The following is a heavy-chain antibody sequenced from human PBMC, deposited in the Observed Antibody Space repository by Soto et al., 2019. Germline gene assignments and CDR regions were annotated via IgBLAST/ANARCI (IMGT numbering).Heavy chain of an antibody. CDR3: ATSRSSGGLGPSYDILTGYFHYYYYGMDV. J-gene: IGHJ6*02. Sequence: PSETLSLTCTVSGGSISSYYWSWIRQPPGKGLEWIGYIYYSGSTNYNPSLKSRVTISVDTSKNQFSLKLSSVTAADTAVYYCATSRSSGGLGPSYDILTGYFHYYYYGMDVWGQGTTVTVSS. D-gene: IGHD3-9*01. V-gene: IGHV4-59*01. CDR2: IYYSGST. CDR1: GGSISSYY.